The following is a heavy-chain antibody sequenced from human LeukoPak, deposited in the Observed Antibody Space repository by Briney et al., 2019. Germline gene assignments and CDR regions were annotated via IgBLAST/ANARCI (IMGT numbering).Heavy chain of an antibody. Sequence: GGSLRLSCGASGFTFSSYAMSWVRQAPGKGLEWVSGISGSGGSTYYADSVQGRFTISRDNSKNTLYLQMSSLRAEDTAVYYCAKGVGGSGSYYKTFDYWGQGTLVTVSS. CDR2: ISGSGGST. CDR1: GFTFSSYA. CDR3: AKGVGGSGSYYKTFDY. V-gene: IGHV3-23*01. D-gene: IGHD3-10*01. J-gene: IGHJ4*02.